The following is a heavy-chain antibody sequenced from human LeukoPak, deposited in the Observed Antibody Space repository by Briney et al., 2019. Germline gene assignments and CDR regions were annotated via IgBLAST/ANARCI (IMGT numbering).Heavy chain of an antibody. CDR3: ARVSADCSGGSCYSRDYYFDY. CDR2: IYYSGST. J-gene: IGHJ4*02. Sequence: SETLSLTCTVSGGSISSSSYYWGWIRQPPGKGLEWIGYIYYSGSTNYNPSLKSRVTISVDTSKNQFSLKLSSVTAADTAVYYCARVSADCSGGSCYSRDYYFDYWGQGTLVTVSS. V-gene: IGHV4-61*05. D-gene: IGHD2-15*01. CDR1: GGSISSSSYY.